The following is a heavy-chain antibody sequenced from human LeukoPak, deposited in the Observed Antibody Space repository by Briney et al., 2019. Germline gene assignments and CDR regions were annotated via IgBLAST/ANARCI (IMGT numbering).Heavy chain of an antibody. Sequence: LXXSXAXSGFSFSDYWMSWVRQAPGKGLEWVANTKQDGSEEYYVDSVKGRFTISRDNAKNSLYLQMNSLRAEDTAVYYCASGRQLGYWGQGTLVTVSS. CDR2: TKQDGSEE. J-gene: IGHJ4*02. D-gene: IGHD6-13*01. V-gene: IGHV3-7*01. CDR3: ASGRQLGY. CDR1: GFSFSDYW.